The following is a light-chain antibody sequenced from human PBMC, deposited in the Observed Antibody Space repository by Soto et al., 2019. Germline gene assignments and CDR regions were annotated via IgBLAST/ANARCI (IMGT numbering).Light chain of an antibody. CDR2: AAS. CDR3: LHLNSFPLT. V-gene: IGKV1-9*01. J-gene: IGKJ4*01. CDR1: QGISSY. Sequence: DIQLTQSPSFLSASVGDRVTITCRASQGISSYLAWYQQKPGKAPKLLIYAASTLQSGVPSRFSGSGSGTEFTVTISSLQPEDFATYYCLHLNSFPLTFGGGTKVEPK.